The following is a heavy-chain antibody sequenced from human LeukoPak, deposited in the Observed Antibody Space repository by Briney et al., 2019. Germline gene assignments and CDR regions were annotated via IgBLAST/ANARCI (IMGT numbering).Heavy chain of an antibody. D-gene: IGHD2-21*01. J-gene: IGHJ3*02. CDR3: ARMFVVLRRDAFNI. CDR2: IYYGGST. Sequence: SETLSLTCNVSGDSISGYSWSWIRQPPGKGLEWIGNIYYGGSTSYNPSLKSRVTISIDTSNNLFSLNLRSVTAADTAVHYCARMFVVLRRDAFNIWGQGTMVTVSS. V-gene: IGHV4-59*01. CDR1: GDSISGYS.